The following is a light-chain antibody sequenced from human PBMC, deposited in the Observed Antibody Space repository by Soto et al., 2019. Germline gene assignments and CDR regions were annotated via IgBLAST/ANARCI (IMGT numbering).Light chain of an antibody. Sequence: DIQMTQSPSSLSASVGDRVTITCRASQSISSYLNWYQQKPGKAPKLLIYAASSLQSGVPSRFSGSGSGTDFTLTISSLQPEDFAIYYCQDSYSTPLTFGGGTKVEIK. J-gene: IGKJ4*01. CDR1: QSISSY. V-gene: IGKV1-39*01. CDR2: AAS. CDR3: QDSYSTPLT.